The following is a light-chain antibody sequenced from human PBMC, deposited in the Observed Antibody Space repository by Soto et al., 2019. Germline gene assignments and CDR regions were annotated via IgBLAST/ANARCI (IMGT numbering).Light chain of an antibody. CDR2: SNN. Sequence: QSVLTQPPSASGTPGQRVTISCSGSSSNIGSNYVCWYQHLPGTAPKLLIYSNNQRPSGVPDRSSGSKSGTSASLAISGLRSEDEADYYCATWDDSLSGHYVFGTGTKVTVL. CDR3: ATWDDSLSGHYV. CDR1: SSNIGSNY. J-gene: IGLJ1*01. V-gene: IGLV1-47*02.